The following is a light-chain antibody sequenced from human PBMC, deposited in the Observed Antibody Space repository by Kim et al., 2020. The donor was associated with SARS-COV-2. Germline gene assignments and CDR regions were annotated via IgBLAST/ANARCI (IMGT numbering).Light chain of an antibody. CDR3: NSRDSSGKHLV. CDR1: SLRSYY. Sequence: SSELTQDPAVSVALGQTVRITCQGDSLRSYYASWYQQKPGQAPVLVIYGKNNRPSGIPDRFSGSSSGNTASLTITGAQAEDEAEYYCNSRDSSGKHLVFG. V-gene: IGLV3-19*01. CDR2: GKN. J-gene: IGLJ2*01.